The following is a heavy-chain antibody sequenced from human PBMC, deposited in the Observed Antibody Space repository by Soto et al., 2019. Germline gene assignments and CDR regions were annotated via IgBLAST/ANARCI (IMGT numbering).Heavy chain of an antibody. D-gene: IGHD3-10*01. CDR1: GGSITSSGYC. J-gene: IGHJ4*02. Sequence: QVQLQESGPGLVKPSQTLSLTCTVSGGSITSSGYCWTWIRQHPVKGLEWMGHIYYSGSTSYNPSLKSRVTISIDTSKNQFSLKLTSVTAADTAVYYCARDGDYFGSGSPPLLSKWGQGTLVTVSS. V-gene: IGHV4-31*03. CDR2: IYYSGST. CDR3: ARDGDYFGSGSPPLLSK.